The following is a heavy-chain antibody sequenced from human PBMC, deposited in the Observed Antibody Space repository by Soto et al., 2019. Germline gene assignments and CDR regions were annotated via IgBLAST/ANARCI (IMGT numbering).Heavy chain of an antibody. J-gene: IGHJ4*02. CDR2: IYYSGST. Sequence: SETLSLTCTVSGGSISSYYWSWIRQPPGKGLEWIGYIYYSGSTNYNPSLKSRVTISVDTSKNQFSLKLSSVTAADTAVYYCARGTDPYGDYYYDSSGGFDYWGQGTLVTVSS. CDR1: GGSISSYY. V-gene: IGHV4-59*01. CDR3: ARGTDPYGDYYYDSSGGFDY. D-gene: IGHD3-22*01.